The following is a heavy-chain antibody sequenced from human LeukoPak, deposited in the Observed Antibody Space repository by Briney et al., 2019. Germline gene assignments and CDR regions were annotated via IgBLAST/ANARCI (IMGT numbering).Heavy chain of an antibody. CDR2: IKSKTDGGTT. V-gene: IGHV3-15*01. Sequence: GGSLRLSCAASGFTFSNAWMSWVRPAPGKGLEWVGRIKSKTDGGTTDYAAPVKGRFTISRDDSKNTLYLQMNSLKTEDTAVYYCTADPRRPDAFDIWGQGTMVTVSS. CDR3: TADPRRPDAFDI. CDR1: GFTFSNAW. J-gene: IGHJ3*02.